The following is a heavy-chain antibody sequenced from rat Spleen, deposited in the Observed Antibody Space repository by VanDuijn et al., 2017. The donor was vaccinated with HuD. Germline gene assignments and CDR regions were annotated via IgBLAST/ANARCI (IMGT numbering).Heavy chain of an antibody. J-gene: IGHJ3*01. Sequence: EVHLVESGGGLVQPGRSLKLSCAASGFTFSDYYMAWVRQAPTKGLEWVASISPGGGNTFYRDSVKGRFTISRDNARSTLYLQMDSLRSEDTATYFCARQQQLFPKGFAYWGQGTLVTVSS. CDR1: GFTFSDYY. D-gene: IGHD1-2*01. CDR2: ISPGGGNT. V-gene: IGHV5-25*01. CDR3: ARQQQLFPKGFAY.